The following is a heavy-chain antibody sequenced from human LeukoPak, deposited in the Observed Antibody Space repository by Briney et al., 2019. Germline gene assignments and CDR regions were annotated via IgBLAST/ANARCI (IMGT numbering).Heavy chain of an antibody. CDR1: GYTFTGYY. D-gene: IGHD2-15*01. CDR2: INPNSGGT. CDR3: ARDGSREGYYFVY. Sequence: GASVKVSCKASGYTFTGYYMNWVRQAPGQGLEWMGWINPNSGGTNYAQKFQGRVTMTRDTSISTAYMELSRLRSDDTAVYYCARDGSREGYYFVYWGQGTLVTVSS. J-gene: IGHJ4*02. V-gene: IGHV1-2*02.